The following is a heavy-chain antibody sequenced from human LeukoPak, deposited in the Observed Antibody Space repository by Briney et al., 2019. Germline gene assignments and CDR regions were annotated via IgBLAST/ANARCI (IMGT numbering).Heavy chain of an antibody. D-gene: IGHD1-26*01. Sequence: ASVKVSCKVSGYTLTELSMHWVRQAPGKGLAWMGSFDPEDGEAIYAQKFQGRVTMTEDTSTDTAYMELSSLRSEDTAVYYCATGKLRGPNWFDPWGQGTLVTVSS. CDR3: ATGKLRGPNWFDP. CDR2: FDPEDGEA. V-gene: IGHV1-24*01. J-gene: IGHJ5*02. CDR1: GYTLTELS.